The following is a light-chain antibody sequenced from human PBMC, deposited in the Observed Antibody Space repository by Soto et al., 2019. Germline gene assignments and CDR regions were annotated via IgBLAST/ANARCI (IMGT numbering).Light chain of an antibody. Sequence: DIQVTQSPSTLSASVGDRVSITCRASQRSSRWLAWYRQKPGRAPELLVYDASVLHTGVPSRFSGSGSGTDFTLSISSLQPDDFATYFCQQYYSDPYSFGPGTILEIK. J-gene: IGKJ2*03. CDR3: QQYYSDPYS. CDR2: DAS. V-gene: IGKV1-5*01. CDR1: QRSSRW.